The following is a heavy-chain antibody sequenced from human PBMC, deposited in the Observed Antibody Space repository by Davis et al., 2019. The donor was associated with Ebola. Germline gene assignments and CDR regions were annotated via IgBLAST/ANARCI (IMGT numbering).Heavy chain of an antibody. Sequence: GESLKISCTASGFTFGDYAMSWFRQAAGKGLEWVGFIRSKAYAGTTDYDASARDRFTISRDDSKTIAYMQMNSLKTEDKAGYYCARVDRGYYDMADYWGQGTLVTVSS. D-gene: IGHD3-22*01. V-gene: IGHV3-49*03. CDR3: ARVDRGYYDMADY. CDR2: IRSKAYAGTT. CDR1: GFTFGDYA. J-gene: IGHJ4*02.